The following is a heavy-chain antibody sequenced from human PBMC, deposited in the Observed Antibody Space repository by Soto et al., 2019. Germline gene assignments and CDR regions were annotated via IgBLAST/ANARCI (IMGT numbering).Heavy chain of an antibody. CDR2: ISYDGRNA. CDR1: GFTFSGYG. D-gene: IGHD3-16*01. V-gene: IGHV3-30*18. CDR3: VKLSVRGWGRWPAPDV. J-gene: IGHJ3*01. Sequence: QVQLVESGGGVVQPGRSLRLSCVASGFTFSGYGMHWIRQTPGKGLEWVTLISYDGRNAYYSDSVKGRFTISRDGSKNTLCLQMASLRPEDMASHYCVKLSVRGWGRWPAPDVWGQGT.